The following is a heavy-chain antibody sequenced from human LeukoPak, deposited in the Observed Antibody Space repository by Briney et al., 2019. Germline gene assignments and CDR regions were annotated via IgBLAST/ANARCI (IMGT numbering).Heavy chain of an antibody. CDR2: INHSGST. V-gene: IGHV4-34*01. CDR1: GGSLSGHY. D-gene: IGHD3/OR15-3a*01. Sequence: KTSEALSPTCAVYGGSLSGHYWSWVRQPPGKGLEWNGEINHSGSTNYNPSLKSRVTISVDTSKNQFSLKLSSVTGADTAVYYCARARTGALYYYGMDVWGQGTTVTVSS. J-gene: IGHJ6*02. CDR3: ARARTGALYYYGMDV.